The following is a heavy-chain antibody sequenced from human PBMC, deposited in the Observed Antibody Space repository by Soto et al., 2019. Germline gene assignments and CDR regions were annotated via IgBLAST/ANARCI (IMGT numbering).Heavy chain of an antibody. D-gene: IGHD3-22*01. CDR1: GGSISSGGYY. CDR2: IYYSGST. V-gene: IGHV4-31*03. Sequence: NPSETLSLTCTVSGGSISSGGYYWSWIRQHPGKGLEWIGYIYYSGSTYYNPSLKSRVTISVDTSKNQFSLKLSSVTAADTAVYYCARGGDYYDSSGTWGSNWFDPWGQGTLVTVSS. J-gene: IGHJ5*02. CDR3: ARGGDYYDSSGTWGSNWFDP.